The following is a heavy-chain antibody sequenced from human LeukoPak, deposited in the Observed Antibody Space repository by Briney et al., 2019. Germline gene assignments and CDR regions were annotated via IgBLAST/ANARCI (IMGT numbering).Heavy chain of an antibody. J-gene: IGHJ5*02. CDR3: ARDVLMVYARGFGWFDP. D-gene: IGHD2-8*01. CDR2: INPSGGST. CDR1: GYTFTSYY. Sequence: ASVKVSCKASGYTFTSYYMHWVRQAPGQGLEWMGIINPSGGSTGYAQKFQGRVTMTRDMSTSTVYMELSSLRSEDTAVYYCARDVLMVYARGFGWFDPWGQGTLVTVSS. V-gene: IGHV1-46*01.